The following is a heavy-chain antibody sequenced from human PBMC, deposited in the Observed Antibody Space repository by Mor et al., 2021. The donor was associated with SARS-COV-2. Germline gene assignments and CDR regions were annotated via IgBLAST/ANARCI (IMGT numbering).Heavy chain of an antibody. CDR2: SGST. J-gene: IGHJ5*02. V-gene: IGHV4-34*01. Sequence: SGSTNYNPSLKRRVTISVDTSKNQFSLKLSSVTAADTAVYYCARFGGRESRVTRATWGQGTLVTVSS. D-gene: IGHD3-10*01. CDR3: ARFGGRESRVTRAT.